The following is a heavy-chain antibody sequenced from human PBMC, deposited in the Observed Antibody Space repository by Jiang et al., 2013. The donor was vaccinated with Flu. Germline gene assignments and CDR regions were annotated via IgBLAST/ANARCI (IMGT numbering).Heavy chain of an antibody. J-gene: IGHJ4*02. D-gene: IGHD3-9*01. V-gene: IGHV4-4*02. CDR1: GGSISGDNW. CDR3: ARMLRYFD. CDR2: IYYSGST. Sequence: GSGLVKPSGTVSLTCVVSGGSISGDNWWSWVRQPPGKGLEWIGYIYYSGSTNYNPSLKSRVTISVDTSKNQFSLKLSSVTAADTAVYYCARMLRYFDWGQGTLVTVSS.